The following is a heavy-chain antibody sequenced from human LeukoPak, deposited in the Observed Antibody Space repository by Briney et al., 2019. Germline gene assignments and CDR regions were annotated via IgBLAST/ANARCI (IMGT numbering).Heavy chain of an antibody. Sequence: ASMKLSCKASGFTFTGYYIHWVRQAPGQGLEWMGWVNPNSGGTNYAQMFQGRVTMTRDTSINTAYMGLSGLRSDDTAVYYCARDSYGGNWSLGYWGQGTLVTVSS. CDR1: GFTFTGYY. CDR2: VNPNSGGT. V-gene: IGHV1-2*02. CDR3: ARDSYGGNWSLGY. J-gene: IGHJ4*02. D-gene: IGHD4-23*01.